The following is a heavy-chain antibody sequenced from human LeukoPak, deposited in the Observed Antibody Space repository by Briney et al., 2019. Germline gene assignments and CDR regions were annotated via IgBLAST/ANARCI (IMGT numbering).Heavy chain of an antibody. Sequence: GGSLRLSCVASGFIFSRSWMSWDRQAPGRGLEWLANVAHVGSETFYVDSVKGRFTISRDNARNSLYLQMDSLRADDTAVYYCTRDRYGDWGQGTPVTVSS. D-gene: IGHD5-18*01. CDR3: TRDRYGD. V-gene: IGHV3-7*05. CDR2: VAHVGSET. J-gene: IGHJ4*02. CDR1: GFIFSRSW.